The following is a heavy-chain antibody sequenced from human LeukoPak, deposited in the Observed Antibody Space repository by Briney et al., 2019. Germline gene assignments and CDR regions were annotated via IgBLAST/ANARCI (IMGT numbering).Heavy chain of an antibody. V-gene: IGHV3-9*01. CDR3: AKDLRYSGSYLFDC. CDR2: IGWNTGSI. J-gene: IGHJ4*02. D-gene: IGHD1-26*01. CDR1: GLTFDDYA. Sequence: GGSLRLSCAASGLTFDDYAMHWVRQAPGKGLEWVSGIGWNTGSIDYADSVKGRFTISRDNAKNSLYLQMNSLRAEDTALYYCAKDLRYSGSYLFDCWGQGTLVTVSS.